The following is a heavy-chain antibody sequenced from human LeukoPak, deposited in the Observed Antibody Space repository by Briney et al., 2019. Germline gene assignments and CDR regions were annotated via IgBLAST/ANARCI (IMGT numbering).Heavy chain of an antibody. Sequence: SETLSLTCAVYGGSFSGYYWSWIRQPPGKGLEWIGEINHSGSTNYNPSLKSRVTISVDTSKTQFSLKLPSVTAADTAVYYCVTDNAAGGSPFDRWGQGTLVTVSS. J-gene: IGHJ4*02. CDR2: INHSGST. CDR1: GGSFSGYY. CDR3: VTDNAAGGSPFDR. D-gene: IGHD1-14*01. V-gene: IGHV4-34*01.